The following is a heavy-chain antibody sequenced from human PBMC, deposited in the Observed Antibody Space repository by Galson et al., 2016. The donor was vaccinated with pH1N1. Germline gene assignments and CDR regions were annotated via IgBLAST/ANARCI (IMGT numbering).Heavy chain of an antibody. V-gene: IGHV3-30*03. Sequence: SLRLSCAASGFSFRRYGMHWVRQAPGKGLEWVAGISYDGSDKYYADSVKGRFTVSRDNSKNTLFLQMNSLRTEDTAVYYCARGDYGDSLYWYFDVWGGGTLVTVSS. CDR2: ISYDGSDK. CDR1: GFSFRRYG. J-gene: IGHJ2*01. CDR3: ARGDYGDSLYWYFDV. D-gene: IGHD4-17*01.